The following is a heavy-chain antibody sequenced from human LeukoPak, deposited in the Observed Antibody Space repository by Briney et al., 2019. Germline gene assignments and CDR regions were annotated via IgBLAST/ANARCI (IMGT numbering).Heavy chain of an antibody. CDR2: IYPGDSDT. D-gene: IGHD6-13*01. Sequence: GESLKISCKGSGYSFTNYWIAWVRQMPGKGLELMGIIYPGDSDTRYSLSFQGQVTISADKSISTAYLQWSSLKASDTAMYYCARRIAADGNRFDPWGQGTLVTVSS. V-gene: IGHV5-51*01. J-gene: IGHJ5*02. CDR3: ARRIAADGNRFDP. CDR1: GYSFTNYW.